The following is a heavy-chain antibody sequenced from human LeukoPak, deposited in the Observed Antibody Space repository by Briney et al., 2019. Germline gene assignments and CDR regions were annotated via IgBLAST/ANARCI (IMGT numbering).Heavy chain of an antibody. CDR3: ARTSGLWYFDS. CDR1: GFIFSDYY. Sequence: PGGSLRLSCAVSGFIFSDYYMDWVRQAPGKGLEWVGRTRNKANSYTKEYAGSVKGRFSISRDEYAKSLYLQMNSLKTEDTAECYGARTSGLWYFDSWGQGTLVTVSS. V-gene: IGHV3-72*01. D-gene: IGHD2-21*01. J-gene: IGHJ4*02. CDR2: TRNKANSYTK.